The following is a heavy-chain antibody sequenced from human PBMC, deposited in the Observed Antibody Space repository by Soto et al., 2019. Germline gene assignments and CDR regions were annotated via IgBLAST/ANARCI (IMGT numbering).Heavy chain of an antibody. Sequence: SETLSLTCTVSGGSISSGGYYWSWIRQHPGKGLEWIGYIYYSGSTYYNPSLKSRVTISVDTSKNQFSLKLSSVTAADTAVYYCARDPGSGSYYGWFDPWGQGTLVTVSS. J-gene: IGHJ5*02. CDR3: ARDPGSGSYYGWFDP. CDR1: GGSISSGGYY. V-gene: IGHV4-61*08. D-gene: IGHD3-10*01. CDR2: IYYSGST.